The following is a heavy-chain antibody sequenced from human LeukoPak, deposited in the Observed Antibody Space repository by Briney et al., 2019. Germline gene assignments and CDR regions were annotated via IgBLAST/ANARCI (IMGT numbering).Heavy chain of an antibody. CDR3: GKDTSLRVTLPL. J-gene: IGHJ4*02. CDR1: GFTLTNYA. V-gene: IGHV3-30*18. Sequence: GGSLSLSCAASGFTLTNYAMHWVRQAPDKGLEWVALISHEGNNRYYADSVKGRFTTARDDSKNMLYLQMNSLRAEDTALYYCGKDTSLRVTLPLWGQGTLVTVSS. CDR2: ISHEGNNR. D-gene: IGHD2-21*02.